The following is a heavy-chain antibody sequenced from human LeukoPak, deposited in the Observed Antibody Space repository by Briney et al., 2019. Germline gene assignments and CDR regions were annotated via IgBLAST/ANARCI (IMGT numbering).Heavy chain of an antibody. Sequence: PSETLSLTCTVSGGSLSSSSYYWGWIRQPPGKGLEWIGSIYYSGSTYYNPSLKSRVTISVDTSKNQFSLKLSSVTAADTAVYYCARQGGGYVYYYYYYMDVWGKGTTVTVSS. CDR2: IYYSGST. CDR1: GGSLSSSSYY. D-gene: IGHD5-12*01. V-gene: IGHV4-39*01. J-gene: IGHJ6*03. CDR3: ARQGGGYVYYYYYYMDV.